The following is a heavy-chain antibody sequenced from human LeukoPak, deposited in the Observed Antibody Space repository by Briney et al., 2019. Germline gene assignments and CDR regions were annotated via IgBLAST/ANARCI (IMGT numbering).Heavy chain of an antibody. CDR3: ARVGFSAEFDP. CDR2: INPNSGGT. Sequence: VDSVKVSCKASGYTFTGYYMHWVRQTPGQGLEWMGWINPNSGGTNYAQKFQGRVTMTRDTSISTAYMELSRLRSDDTAVYYCARVGFSAEFDPWGQGTLVTVSS. V-gene: IGHV1-2*02. CDR1: GYTFTGYY. J-gene: IGHJ5*02.